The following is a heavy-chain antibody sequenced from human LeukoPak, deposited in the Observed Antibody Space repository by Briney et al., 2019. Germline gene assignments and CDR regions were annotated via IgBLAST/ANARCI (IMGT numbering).Heavy chain of an antibody. CDR1: GGSISSGGYY. V-gene: IGHV4-31*03. Sequence: SETLSLTCTVSGGSISSGGYYWSWIRQHPGKGLEWIGYIYYSGSTYYNPSLKSRVTISLDTSKNQFSLKLSSVTAADTAVYYCARDGDGYCSSTSCYGYGMDVWGQGTTVTVSS. D-gene: IGHD2-2*03. J-gene: IGHJ6*02. CDR2: IYYSGST. CDR3: ARDGDGYCSSTSCYGYGMDV.